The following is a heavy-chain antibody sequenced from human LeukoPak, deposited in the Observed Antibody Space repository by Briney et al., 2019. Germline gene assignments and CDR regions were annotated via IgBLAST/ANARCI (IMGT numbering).Heavy chain of an antibody. J-gene: IGHJ4*02. CDR3: ARDSYSYGYGGFDY. CDR1: GGSISSGDRY. CDR2: IYSTGNT. D-gene: IGHD5-18*01. Sequence: SETLSLTCTVSGGSISSGDRYWSWIRQSPGKGLEWIGYIYSTGNTYYNPSLKSRAIISVDTSKNQFSLELNSVTAADTAVYYCARDSYSYGYGGFDYWGQGILVTVSS. V-gene: IGHV4-30-4*01.